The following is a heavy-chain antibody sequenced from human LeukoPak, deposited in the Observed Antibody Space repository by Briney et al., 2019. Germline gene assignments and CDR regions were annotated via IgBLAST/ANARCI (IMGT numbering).Heavy chain of an antibody. CDR3: ARSLRGRWFDP. Sequence: TSETLSLTCAVYGGSFSGYYWSWIRQPPGKGLEWIGEINHSGSTNYNPSLKSRVTISVDTSKNQFSLKLSSVTAADTAVYYCARSLRGRWFDPWGQGTLVTVSS. CDR2: INHSGST. J-gene: IGHJ5*02. CDR1: GGSFSGYY. V-gene: IGHV4-34*01.